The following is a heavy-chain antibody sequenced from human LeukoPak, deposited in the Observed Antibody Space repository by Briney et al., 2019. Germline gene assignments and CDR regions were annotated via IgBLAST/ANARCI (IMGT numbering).Heavy chain of an antibody. J-gene: IGHJ2*01. CDR3: ARVAVAGVWYFDL. CDR1: GYTFISYG. D-gene: IGHD6-19*01. V-gene: IGHV1-18*01. Sequence: ASVMVSCKAAGYTFISYGFSWVRQAPGQGLEWMGWISSKSGTTHYAQNFQGRLIMTTDTSTSTAYMELRSLRSDDTAVYYCARVAVAGVWYFDLWGRGTLVTVSS. CDR2: ISSKSGTT.